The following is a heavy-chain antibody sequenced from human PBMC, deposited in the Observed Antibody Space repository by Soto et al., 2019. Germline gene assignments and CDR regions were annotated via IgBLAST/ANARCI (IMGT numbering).Heavy chain of an antibody. CDR1: GFTVGNNY. CDR3: AKDGRGSGSHYNSFGY. Sequence: EVQLVESGGGLIQPGGSLKLYCAASGFTVGNNYMSWVRQAPGKGLEWVSLIYSTGTTKYADSVKGRFTVSRDNAKNTLYLQMNSRRAEDTAVYYCAKDGRGSGSHYNSFGYWGQGTLVTVSS. V-gene: IGHV3-53*01. J-gene: IGHJ4*02. D-gene: IGHD3-10*01. CDR2: IYSTGTT.